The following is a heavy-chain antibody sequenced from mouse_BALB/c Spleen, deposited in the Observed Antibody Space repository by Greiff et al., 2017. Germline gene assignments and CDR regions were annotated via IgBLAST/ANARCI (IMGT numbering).Heavy chain of an antibody. CDR2: IRNKANGYTT. J-gene: IGHJ3*01. Sequence: EVQGVESGGGLVQPGGSLRLSCATSGFTFTDYYMSWVRQPPGKALEWLGFIRNKANGYTTEYSASVKGRFTISRDNSQSILYLQMNTLRAEDSATYYCARRGDYGSPFAYWGQGTLVTVSA. CDR3: ARRGDYGSPFAY. D-gene: IGHD1-1*01. CDR1: GFTFTDYY. V-gene: IGHV7-3*02.